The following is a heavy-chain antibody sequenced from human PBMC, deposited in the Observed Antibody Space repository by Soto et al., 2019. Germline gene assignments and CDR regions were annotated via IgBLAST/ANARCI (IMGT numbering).Heavy chain of an antibody. Sequence: SETLSLTYSVSGGSMRSYYWIGFRQPAGKGLEWIGRIYSRGDTNYNPSVKSRVTMSVDTSKNEFSLRLNSVTAADTAVYYCADRDDDLHYLIAVSSQGTTVPVS. CDR1: GGSMRSYY. V-gene: IGHV4-4*07. CDR2: IYSRGDT. J-gene: IGHJ6*02. CDR3: ADRDDDLHYLIAV. D-gene: IGHD1-1*01.